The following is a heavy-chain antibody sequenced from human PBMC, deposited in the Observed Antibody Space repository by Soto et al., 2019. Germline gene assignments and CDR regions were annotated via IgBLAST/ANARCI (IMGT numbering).Heavy chain of an antibody. Sequence: ASVKVSCKASGYTFTGYYMHWVRQAPGQGLEWMGWINPNSGGTNYAQKFQGRVTMTGDTSISTAYMELSRLRSDDTAVYYCARPSPAAIHEAWFDPWGQGTLVTVSS. CDR2: INPNSGGT. D-gene: IGHD2-2*02. CDR3: ARPSPAAIHEAWFDP. V-gene: IGHV1-2*02. J-gene: IGHJ5*02. CDR1: GYTFTGYY.